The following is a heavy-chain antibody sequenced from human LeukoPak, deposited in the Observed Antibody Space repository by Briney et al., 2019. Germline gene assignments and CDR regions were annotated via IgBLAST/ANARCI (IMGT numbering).Heavy chain of an antibody. CDR2: IKQDGSEK. CDR3: ARDGGPGIAVADYTIPFDY. D-gene: IGHD6-19*01. CDR1: GFTFSSYW. J-gene: IGHJ4*02. Sequence: GGSLRLSCAASGFTFSSYWMSWVRQAPGKGLEWVANIKQDGSEKYYVDSVKGRFTISRDNAKNSLYLQMNSLRAEDTAVYYCARDGGPGIAVADYTIPFDYWGQGTLVPVSS. V-gene: IGHV3-7*01.